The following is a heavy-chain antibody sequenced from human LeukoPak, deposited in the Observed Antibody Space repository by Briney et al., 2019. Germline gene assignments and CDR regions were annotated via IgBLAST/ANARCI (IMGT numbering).Heavy chain of an antibody. CDR3: AKDPYGSGKGTGFDP. V-gene: IGHV3-23*01. CDR1: GFTFSSYG. J-gene: IGHJ5*02. D-gene: IGHD3-10*01. Sequence: GGSLRLSCAASGFTFSSYGMSWVRQAPGKGLEWVSAISGSGGSTYYADSVKGRFTISRDNSKNTLYLQMNSLRAEDTAVYYCAKDPYGSGKGTGFDPWGQGTLVTVSS. CDR2: ISGSGGST.